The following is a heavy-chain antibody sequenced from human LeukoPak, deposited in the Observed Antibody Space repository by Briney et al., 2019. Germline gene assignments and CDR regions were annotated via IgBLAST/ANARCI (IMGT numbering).Heavy chain of an antibody. J-gene: IGHJ6*03. D-gene: IGHD2-8*01. CDR3: ARDRNGVYYYYYMDV. V-gene: IGHV1-2*02. CDR2: INPNSGGT. Sequence: ASVKVSCKASGYTFTSHYMHWVRQAPGQGLEWMGWINPNSGGTNYAQKFQGRVTMTRDTSISTAYMELSRLRSDDTAVYYCARDRNGVYYYYYMDVWGKGTTVTVSS. CDR1: GYTFTSHY.